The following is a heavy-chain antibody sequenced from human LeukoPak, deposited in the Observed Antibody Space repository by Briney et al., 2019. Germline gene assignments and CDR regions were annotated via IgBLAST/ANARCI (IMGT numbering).Heavy chain of an antibody. V-gene: IGHV3-30*04. CDR1: GFTFSSYA. CDR3: ASASDYYDSPLGY. J-gene: IGHJ4*02. D-gene: IGHD3-22*01. CDR2: ISYDGSNK. Sequence: GGSLRLSCAASGFTFSSYAMHWVRQAPGKGLEWVAVISYDGSNKYYADSVKGRFTISRDNFKNTLYLQMNSLRAEDTAVYYCASASDYYDSPLGYWGQGTLVTVSS.